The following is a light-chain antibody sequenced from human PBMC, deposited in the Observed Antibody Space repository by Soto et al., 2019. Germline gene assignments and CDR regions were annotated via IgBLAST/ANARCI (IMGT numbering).Light chain of an antibody. CDR1: SSDVGGYNY. CDR3: SSYAGSNNVV. Sequence: QSVLSQPPSASGSPGQSVTISCTGTSSDVGGYNYVSWYQQHPGKAPKLMIYEVSKRPSGVPDRFSGSKSGNTASLTVSGLQPEDDSNYYCSSYAGSNNVVFGGGIQLTVL. CDR2: EVS. V-gene: IGLV2-8*01. J-gene: IGLJ2*01.